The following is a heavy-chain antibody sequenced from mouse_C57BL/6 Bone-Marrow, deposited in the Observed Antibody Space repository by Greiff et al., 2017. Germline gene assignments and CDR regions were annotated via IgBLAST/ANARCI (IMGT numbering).Heavy chain of an antibody. V-gene: IGHV1-64*01. Sequence: VQLQQPGAELVKPGASVKLSCKASGYPFTSYWMHWVKQRPGQGLEWIGMIHPNSGSTNYNEKFKSKATLTVDKSSSPAYMQLSSLTSEDSAVYYCARDYYYAMDYWGQGTSVTVSS. CDR1: GYPFTSYW. CDR2: IHPNSGST. J-gene: IGHJ4*01. D-gene: IGHD2-4*01. CDR3: ARDYYYAMDY.